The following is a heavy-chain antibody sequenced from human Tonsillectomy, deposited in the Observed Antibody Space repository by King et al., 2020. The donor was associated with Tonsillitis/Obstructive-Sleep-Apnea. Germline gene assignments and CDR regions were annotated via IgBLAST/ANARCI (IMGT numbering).Heavy chain of an antibody. J-gene: IGHJ3*02. CDR2: ISYDGSNK. V-gene: IGHV3-30*01. D-gene: IGHD2-2*01. CDR3: ARDGFCSSTSCYVAFDI. Sequence: VQLVESGGGVVQPGRSLRLSCAASGFTFSSYAMHWVRQAPGKGLEWVAVISYDGSNKYYADSVKGRFTISRDNSKKTLYLQMNSLRAEDTAVYYCARDGFCSSTSCYVAFDIWGQGTMVTVSS. CDR1: GFTFSSYA.